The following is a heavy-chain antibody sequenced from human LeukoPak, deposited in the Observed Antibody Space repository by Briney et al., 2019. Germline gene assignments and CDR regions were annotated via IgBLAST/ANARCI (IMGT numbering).Heavy chain of an antibody. CDR3: ARASGVVGARGEDY. CDR2: IYSGGST. CDR1: GFTVSSNY. Sequence: GGSLRLSCAASGFTVSSNYMSWVRQAPGKGLEWVSVIYSGGSTYYADSVKGRFTISRDNSKNTLYLQMSSLRAEDTAVYYCARASGVVGARGEDYWGQGTLVTVSS. V-gene: IGHV3-53*01. J-gene: IGHJ4*02. D-gene: IGHD1-26*01.